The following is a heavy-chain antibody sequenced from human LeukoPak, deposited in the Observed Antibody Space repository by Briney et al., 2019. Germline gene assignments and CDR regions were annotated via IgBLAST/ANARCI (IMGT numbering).Heavy chain of an antibody. CDR1: GFTFSSYS. J-gene: IGHJ2*01. V-gene: IGHV3-21*01. Sequence: GGSLRLSCAASGFTFSSYSMDWVRQAPGKGLEWVSSIGSSSSYIYYADSVKGRFTISRDNAKNTLYLQMNSLRVEDTAVYYCARAPHWYFDLWGRGTLVTVSS. CDR3: ARAPHWYFDL. CDR2: IGSSSSYI.